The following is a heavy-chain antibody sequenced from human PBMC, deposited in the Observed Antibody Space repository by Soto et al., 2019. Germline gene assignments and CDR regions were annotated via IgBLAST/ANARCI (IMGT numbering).Heavy chain of an antibody. V-gene: IGHV4-34*01. Sequence: PSETLSLTCTLSGGSFSGYFWSWIRQPPGKGLEWLAEINHSGITNYNPSVESRVSMSVDTSKNQFSLRLYSVTAADTAVYYCVRGPYNYNSRYFDYWGQGTLVTVSS. CDR2: INHSGIT. D-gene: IGHD1-1*01. CDR1: GGSFSGYF. J-gene: IGHJ4*02. CDR3: VRGPYNYNSRYFDY.